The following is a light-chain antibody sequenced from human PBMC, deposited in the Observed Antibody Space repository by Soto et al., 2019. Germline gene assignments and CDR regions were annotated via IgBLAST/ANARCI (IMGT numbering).Light chain of an antibody. CDR2: GAS. CDR3: QQYGRSHRA. J-gene: IGKJ1*01. V-gene: IGKV3-20*01. Sequence: ESVLTQSPGTLSLSPGERAPLSCRASQSVSSSYLAWYQQKPGQAHRHLIYGASSRATVIPDRFSGSESGTDFTLTISRLEPEDFAVYYCQQYGRSHRAVGQGHNVEIK. CDR1: QSVSSSY.